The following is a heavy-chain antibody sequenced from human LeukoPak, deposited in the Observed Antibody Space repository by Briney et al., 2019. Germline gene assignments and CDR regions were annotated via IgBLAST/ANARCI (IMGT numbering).Heavy chain of an antibody. Sequence: SETLSLTCNVSGGSINNYYWSWIRQPPGKGLELIGYIFYSGSTDYNPSLKSRVTISVDTSKNQFSLKLNSVTTADTAVYYCARDRGSGPGAFDIWGQGTMVTVSS. V-gene: IGHV4-59*01. CDR2: IFYSGST. CDR1: GGSINNYY. J-gene: IGHJ3*02. D-gene: IGHD6-19*01. CDR3: ARDRGSGPGAFDI.